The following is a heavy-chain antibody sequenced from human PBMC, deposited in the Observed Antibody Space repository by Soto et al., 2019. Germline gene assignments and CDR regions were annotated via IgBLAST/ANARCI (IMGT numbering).Heavy chain of an antibody. V-gene: IGHV4-4*02. J-gene: IGHJ4*02. CDR3: ARDAAVPGESDRFDY. CDR2: AYHNGLT. Sequence: SETLSLTCAVSGDSVTSNVWWSWVRQPPGKGLEWIGEAYHNGLTDYNPSLKSRVTMSVDTSKNEFSLKLTSLTTADTAIYYCARDAAVPGESDRFDYWGQGTLVTVSS. CDR1: GDSVTSNVW. D-gene: IGHD6-19*01.